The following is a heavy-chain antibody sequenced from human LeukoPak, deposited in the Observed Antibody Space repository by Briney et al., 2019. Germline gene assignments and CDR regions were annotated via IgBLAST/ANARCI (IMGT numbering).Heavy chain of an antibody. CDR2: INPNSGGT. CDR1: GYTFTGYY. V-gene: IGHV1-2*02. D-gene: IGHD3-10*01. Sequence: GASVKVSCKASGYTFTGYYMHWVRQAPGQGLEWMGWINPNSGGTNYAQKFQGRVTMTRDTSISTAYMELSSLRSEDTAVYYCARASMVRGYWLYYWGQGTLVTVSS. J-gene: IGHJ4*02. CDR3: ARASMVRGYWLYY.